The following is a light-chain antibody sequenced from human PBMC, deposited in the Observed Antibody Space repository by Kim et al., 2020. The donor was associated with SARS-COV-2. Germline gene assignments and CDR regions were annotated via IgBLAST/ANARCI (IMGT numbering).Light chain of an antibody. CDR1: QDINKY. J-gene: IGKJ5*01. V-gene: IGKV1-33*01. CDR3: QQYDNPPIT. Sequence: DIQMTQSPSSLSASVGDRVTITCQASQDINKYLSWYQQKPGRAPKLLIYDASNLETGVPSRFSGGGSGTDFTFSISSLQPEDIATYYCQQYDNPPITFGRGTRLEIK. CDR2: DAS.